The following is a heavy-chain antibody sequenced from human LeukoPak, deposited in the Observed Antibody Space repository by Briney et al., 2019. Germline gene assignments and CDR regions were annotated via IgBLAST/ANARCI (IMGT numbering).Heavy chain of an antibody. V-gene: IGHV4-59*01. D-gene: IGHD6-13*01. CDR2: IYYSGST. Sequence: SETLSLTCTVSGGSISSYYWSWIRQPPGKGLEWIGYIYYSGSTNYNPSLKSRVTISVNTSKNQFSLKLSSVTAADTAVYYCARGVAADTGWFDPWGQGTLVTVSS. J-gene: IGHJ5*02. CDR1: GGSISSYY. CDR3: ARGVAADTGWFDP.